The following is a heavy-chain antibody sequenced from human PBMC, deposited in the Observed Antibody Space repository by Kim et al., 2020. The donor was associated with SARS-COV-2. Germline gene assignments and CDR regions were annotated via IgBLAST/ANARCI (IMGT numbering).Heavy chain of an antibody. CDR1: GYTFTGYY. V-gene: IGHV1-2*06. CDR3: VSWAKYGDSQGTNDY. CDR2: INPNSGGT. Sequence: ASVKVSCKASGYTFTGYYMHWVRQAPGQGLEWMGRINPNSGGTNYAQKFQGRVTMTRDTSISTAYMELSRLRSDDTAVYYCVSWAKYGDSQGTNDYWGQGTLVTVSS. D-gene: IGHD4-17*01. J-gene: IGHJ4*02.